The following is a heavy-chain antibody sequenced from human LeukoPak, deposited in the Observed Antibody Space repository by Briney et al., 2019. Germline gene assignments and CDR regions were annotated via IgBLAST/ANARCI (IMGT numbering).Heavy chain of an antibody. Sequence: GGSLRLSCAVTGFNLRTYWIHWVRHSPGRGLEWVARINGEGSRISYADSVRGRFTISRDNAKNTAYLQMNSLRAEDTTLYYCARDPGYYYYGMDVWGQGTTVVVSS. CDR1: GFNLRTYW. V-gene: IGHV3-74*01. CDR3: ARDPGYYYYGMDV. J-gene: IGHJ6*02. CDR2: INGEGSRI.